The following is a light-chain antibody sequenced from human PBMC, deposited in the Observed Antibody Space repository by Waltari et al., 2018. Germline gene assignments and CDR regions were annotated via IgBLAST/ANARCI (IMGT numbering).Light chain of an antibody. CDR3: QRYGTLPAT. J-gene: IGKJ1*01. CDR2: DAS. V-gene: IGKV3-20*01. CDR1: QSVSRALRT. Sequence: EIVLTQSPGTLSLSPGERATLSCRASQSVSRALRTLAWYQQKPGQAPRLLIYDASTRATGIPDRFSGSGSGTDFTLTISRLEPDDFAVYYCQRYGTLPATLGQGTKVEIK.